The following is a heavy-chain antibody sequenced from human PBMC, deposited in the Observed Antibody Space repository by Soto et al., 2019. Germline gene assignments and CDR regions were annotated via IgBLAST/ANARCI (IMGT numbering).Heavy chain of an antibody. CDR3: ARDWGPYWFDP. CDR2: IYDSGAT. J-gene: IGHJ5*02. D-gene: IGHD3-16*01. Sequence: SETLSLTCTASGGSLSGGSYYWNWIRQPPGKQMEWIGYIYDSGATKYNPSLKSRVTISQDTSKKQFSLKMNSVTPSDTAVYYCARDWGPYWFDPWGQGILVTVSS. V-gene: IGHV4-61*01. CDR1: GGSLSGGSYY.